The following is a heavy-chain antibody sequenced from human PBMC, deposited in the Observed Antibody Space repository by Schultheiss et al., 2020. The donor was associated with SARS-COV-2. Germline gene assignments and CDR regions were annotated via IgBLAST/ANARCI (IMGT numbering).Heavy chain of an antibody. CDR3: ARSNYYGSGSYENAFDI. D-gene: IGHD3-10*01. V-gene: IGHV3-53*01. CDR1: GFTFSSYA. CDR2: IYSGGST. J-gene: IGHJ3*02. Sequence: GGSLRLSCAASGFTFSSYAMHWVRQAPGKGLEWVSVIYSGGSTYYADSVKGRFTISRDNSKNTLYLQMNSLRAEDTAVYYCARSNYYGSGSYENAFDIWGQGTMVTVSS.